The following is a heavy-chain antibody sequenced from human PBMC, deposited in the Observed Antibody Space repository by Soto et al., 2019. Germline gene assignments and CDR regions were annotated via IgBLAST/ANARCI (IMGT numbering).Heavy chain of an antibody. V-gene: IGHV3-53*01. J-gene: IGHJ4*02. D-gene: IGHD2-15*01. CDR3: ASGVRSGEYYFDY. CDR1: GFTVSSNY. Sequence: GGSLRLSCAASGFTVSSNYMSWVRQAPGKGLEWVSVIYSGGSTYYADSVKGRFTISRDNSKNTLYLQMNSLRAEDTAVYYCASGVRSGEYYFDYWGQGNLVTVSS. CDR2: IYSGGST.